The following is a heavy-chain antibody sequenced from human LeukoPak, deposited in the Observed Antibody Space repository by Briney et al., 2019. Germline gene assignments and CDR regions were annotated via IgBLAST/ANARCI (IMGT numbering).Heavy chain of an antibody. Sequence: SETLSLTCTVSGGSISSSSYYWGWIRQPPGKGLEWIGSIYYSGSTYYNPSLKSRVTISVDTSKNQFSLKLSSVTAADTAVYYCARHSGSSGWHRDFDYWGQGTLVTVSS. V-gene: IGHV4-39*01. CDR1: GGSISSSSYY. CDR3: ARHSGSSGWHRDFDY. CDR2: IYYSGST. J-gene: IGHJ4*02. D-gene: IGHD6-19*01.